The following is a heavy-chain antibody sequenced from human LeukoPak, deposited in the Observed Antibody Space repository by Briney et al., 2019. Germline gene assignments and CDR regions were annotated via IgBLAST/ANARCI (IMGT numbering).Heavy chain of an antibody. CDR1: GYTFTSYY. D-gene: IGHD3-22*01. CDR3: ARDLILYYDSSGYATFDY. J-gene: IGHJ4*02. Sequence: ASVKVSCKASGYTFTSYYMHWVRQAPGQGLEWMGIINPSGGSTSYAQKFQGRVTMTRDTSTSTAYMELRSLRSDDTAVYYCARDLILYYDSSGYATFDYWGQGTLVTVSS. V-gene: IGHV1-46*01. CDR2: INPSGGST.